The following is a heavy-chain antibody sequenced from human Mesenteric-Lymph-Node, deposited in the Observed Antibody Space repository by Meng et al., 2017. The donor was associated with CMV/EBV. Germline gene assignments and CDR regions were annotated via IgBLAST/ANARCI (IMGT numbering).Heavy chain of an antibody. J-gene: IGHJ6*02. V-gene: IGHV2-26*01. Sequence: SGPTLVKPTETLTLICTVSGFSLSNARMGVSWIRQPQGKALEWLAHIFSNDEKSYSTSLKSRLTISKDTSKSQVVLTMTNMDPVDTATYYCARMTTAMVTDGMDVWGQGTTVTVSS. CDR2: IFSNDEK. CDR1: GFSLSNARMG. CDR3: ARMTTAMVTDGMDV. D-gene: IGHD5-18*01.